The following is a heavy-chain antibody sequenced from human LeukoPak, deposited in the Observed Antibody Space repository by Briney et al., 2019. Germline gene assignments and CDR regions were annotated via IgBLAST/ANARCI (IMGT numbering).Heavy chain of an antibody. CDR3: ARDEGFIVGAKEIKDY. CDR2: ISAYNGNT. Sequence: GASVKVSCKASGYTITSYGISWVRQDPGQGLEWMGWISAYNGNTNYAQKLQGRVTMTTDTSTSTAYMELRSLRSDDTAVYYCARDEGFIVGAKEIKDYWGQGTLVTVSS. J-gene: IGHJ4*02. D-gene: IGHD1-26*01. V-gene: IGHV1-18*01. CDR1: GYTITSYG.